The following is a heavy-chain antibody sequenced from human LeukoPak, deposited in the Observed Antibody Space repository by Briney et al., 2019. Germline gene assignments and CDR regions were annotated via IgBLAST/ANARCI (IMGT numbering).Heavy chain of an antibody. V-gene: IGHV1-46*01. J-gene: IGHJ5*02. CDR3: ARDISGWLVRGVSANWFDP. Sequence: GASVTVSFKASGYTFPSYYMHWLGQAPGQGREWMGIINPCGGSSNYAQKFQGRVTMTRDTSPSTVYIEPNSLICDRTAVCHLARDISGWLVRGVSANWFDPWGQGTLVTVSS. CDR1: GYTFPSYY. CDR2: INPCGGSS. D-gene: IGHD3-10*01.